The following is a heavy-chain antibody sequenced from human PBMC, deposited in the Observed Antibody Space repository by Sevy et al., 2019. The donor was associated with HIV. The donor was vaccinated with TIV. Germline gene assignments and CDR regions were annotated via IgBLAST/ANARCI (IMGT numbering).Heavy chain of an antibody. CDR1: GFTFDKYS. V-gene: IGHV3-23*01. Sequence: GGSLRLSCLASGFTFDKYSMSWVRQAPGKGLERVSTLSFGCGQINYADSVKGRFTISRVDSKNTLYLQMNSLRAEDTAVYYCAREGCTRPHDFWGQGTLVTVSS. CDR3: AREGCTRPHDF. CDR2: LSFGCGQI. J-gene: IGHJ4*02. D-gene: IGHD2-8*01.